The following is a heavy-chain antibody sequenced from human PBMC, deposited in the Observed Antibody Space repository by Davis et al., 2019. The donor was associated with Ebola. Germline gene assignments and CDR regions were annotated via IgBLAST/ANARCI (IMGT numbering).Heavy chain of an antibody. CDR1: GYSFTSYW. CDR2: IYPGDSDT. J-gene: IGHJ5*02. CDR3: ARHVVVVTASWFDP. V-gene: IGHV5-51*01. D-gene: IGHD2-15*01. Sequence: PGGSLRLSCKGSGYSFTSYWIGWVRQMPGKGLEWMGIIYPGDSDTRYSPSFQGQVTISADKSISTAYLQWSSLKASDTAMYYCARHVVVVTASWFDPWGQGTLVTVSS.